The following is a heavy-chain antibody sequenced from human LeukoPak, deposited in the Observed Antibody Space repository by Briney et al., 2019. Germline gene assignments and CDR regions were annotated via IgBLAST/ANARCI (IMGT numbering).Heavy chain of an antibody. CDR1: GYTFTGYY. D-gene: IGHD3-22*01. CDR3: ARDRGGYYYDSRDFEY. V-gene: IGHV1-2*02. CDR2: INPNSGGT. J-gene: IGHJ4*02. Sequence: ASVKVSFKASGYTFTGYYMHWVRQAPGQGLEWMGWINPNSGGTNYAQKFQGRVTMTRDTSISTAYMELSRLRSDDTAVYYCARDRGGYYYDSRDFEYLGQGTLVTVSS.